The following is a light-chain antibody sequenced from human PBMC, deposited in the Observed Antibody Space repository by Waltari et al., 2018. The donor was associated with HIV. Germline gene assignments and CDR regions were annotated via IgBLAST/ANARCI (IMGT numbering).Light chain of an antibody. V-gene: IGLV2-14*03. J-gene: IGLJ2*01. Sequence: QSALTQPASVSGSPGQSITISCTGTSSAVGGYTYASSYQQHPGKAPKLMIYHVSNRPSGVSNRFSGSKSGNTASLTISGLQAEDEADYYCTSYTSSNTLVIFGGGTKLTVL. CDR3: TSYTSSNTLVI. CDR2: HVS. CDR1: SSAVGGYTY.